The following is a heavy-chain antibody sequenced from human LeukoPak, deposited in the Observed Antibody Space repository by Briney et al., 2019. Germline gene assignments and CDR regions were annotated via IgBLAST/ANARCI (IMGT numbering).Heavy chain of an antibody. D-gene: IGHD4-17*01. CDR2: IYYSGST. V-gene: IGHV4-59*08. Sequence: PSETLSLTCTVSGGSISIYYWSWIRQPPGKGLEWIGYIYYSGSTNYNPSLKSRVTISVDSSKNQFSLNLNSVTAADTAVYYCARHSRDYPYRYFENWGQGTLVTVSS. J-gene: IGHJ4*02. CDR1: GGSISIYY. CDR3: ARHSRDYPYRYFEN.